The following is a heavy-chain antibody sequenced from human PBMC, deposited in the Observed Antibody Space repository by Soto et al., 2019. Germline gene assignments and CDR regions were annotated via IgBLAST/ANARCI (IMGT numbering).Heavy chain of an antibody. J-gene: IGHJ4*02. CDR3: ARRTNYGTAWYPDC. Sequence: SETLSLTCDVSGGSISGYSWSWIRQPPGKGLEWIGNIHYSGGTNYNPSLKSRVTISLGTSKIQFSLQLTSVTAADTAVYYCARRTNYGTAWYPDCWGQGTLVTVSS. D-gene: IGHD6-19*01. CDR2: IHYSGGT. V-gene: IGHV4-59*08. CDR1: GGSISGYS.